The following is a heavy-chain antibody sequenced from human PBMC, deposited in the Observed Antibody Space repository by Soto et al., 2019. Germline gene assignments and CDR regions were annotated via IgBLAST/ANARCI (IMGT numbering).Heavy chain of an antibody. J-gene: IGHJ4*02. Sequence: SLRLSCVGSGFNVVSYALSWVRQAPGRGLEWISGISGSGSPTDYADSVKGRFSISRDNSKNILYLQMSGLRAEDTAVYYCTKMAGSGNYYSNFDYWGQGTQVTV. D-gene: IGHD3-10*01. V-gene: IGHV3-23*01. CDR1: GFNVVSYA. CDR3: TKMAGSGNYYSNFDY. CDR2: ISGSGSPT.